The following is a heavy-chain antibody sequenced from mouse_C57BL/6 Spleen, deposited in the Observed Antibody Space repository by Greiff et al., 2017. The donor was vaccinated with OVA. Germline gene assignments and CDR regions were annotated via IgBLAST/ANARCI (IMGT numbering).Heavy chain of an antibody. Sequence: QVQLKQPGAELVKPGASVKVSCKASGYTFTSYWMHWVKQRPGQGLEWIGRIHPSDSDTNYNQKFKGKATLTVDKSSSTAYMQLSSLTSEDSAVYYCAIQPPLWSWFAYWGQGTLVTVSA. CDR3: AIQPPLWSWFAY. J-gene: IGHJ3*01. D-gene: IGHD1-1*02. CDR2: IHPSDSDT. V-gene: IGHV1-74*01. CDR1: GYTFTSYW.